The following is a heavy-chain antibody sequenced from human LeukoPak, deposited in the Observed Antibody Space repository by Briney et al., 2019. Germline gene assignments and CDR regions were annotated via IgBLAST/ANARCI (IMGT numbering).Heavy chain of an antibody. CDR2: INPNSGGT. D-gene: IGHD3-10*01. Sequence: ASVKVSCKASGYTFTGYYMHWVRQAAGQGLEWMGWINPNSGGTNYAQKFQGRVTMTRDTSISTAYMELSRLRSDDTAVYYCARAQDYYGSGSYYKRGSVDYWGERTLVTVSS. CDR1: GYTFTGYY. CDR3: ARAQDYYGSGSYYKRGSVDY. V-gene: IGHV1-2*02. J-gene: IGHJ4*02.